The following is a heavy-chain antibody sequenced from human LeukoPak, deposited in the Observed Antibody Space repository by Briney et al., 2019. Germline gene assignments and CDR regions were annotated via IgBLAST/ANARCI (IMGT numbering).Heavy chain of an antibody. CDR2: IKSKTDGATT. V-gene: IGHV3-15*01. Sequence: GGSLRLSCAASGFTFNYAWMNWVRQAPGKGLEWVGRIKSKTDGATTEYAAPVKGRFTISRDDSKNTLYLQMNSLKTEDTAVYYCTTVGSSRYYYYFDYWGQGSLVTVSS. J-gene: IGHJ4*02. CDR3: TTVGSSRYYYYFDY. CDR1: GFTFNYAW. D-gene: IGHD3-22*01.